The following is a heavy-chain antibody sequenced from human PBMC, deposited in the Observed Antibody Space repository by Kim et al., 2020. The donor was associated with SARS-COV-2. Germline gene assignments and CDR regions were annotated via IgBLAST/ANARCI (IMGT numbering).Heavy chain of an antibody. Sequence: GGSLRLSCAASGFTFDDYAMHWVRQAPGKGLEGVSLISGDGGSTYYADSVKGRFTISRDNSKNSLYLQMNSLRTEDTALYYCAKDMKYYDSSGFDIDYWGQGTLVTVSS. CDR2: ISGDGGST. V-gene: IGHV3-43*02. CDR1: GFTFDDYA. D-gene: IGHD3-22*01. J-gene: IGHJ4*02. CDR3: AKDMKYYDSSGFDIDY.